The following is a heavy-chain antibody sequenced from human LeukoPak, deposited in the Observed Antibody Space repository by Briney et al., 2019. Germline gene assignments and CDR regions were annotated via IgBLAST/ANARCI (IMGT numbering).Heavy chain of an antibody. Sequence: GGSLRLSCAASGFTFSSYEMNWVRQAPGKGLEWVSYISSSGSTIYYADSVKGRFTISRDNAKNSLYLQMNSLRAEDTAVYYCAKDSSIQNRYYYFDYWGQGTLVTVSS. V-gene: IGHV3-48*03. CDR1: GFTFSSYE. D-gene: IGHD6-13*01. CDR3: AKDSSIQNRYYYFDY. J-gene: IGHJ4*02. CDR2: ISSSGSTI.